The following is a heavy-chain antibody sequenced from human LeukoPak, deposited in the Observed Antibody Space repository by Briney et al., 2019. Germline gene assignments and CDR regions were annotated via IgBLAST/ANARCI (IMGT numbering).Heavy chain of an antibody. D-gene: IGHD2-15*01. V-gene: IGHV4-30-4*01. CDR1: GGSISSGDYY. J-gene: IGHJ4*02. Sequence: TSETLSLTCTVSGGSISSGDYYWSWVRQPPGKGLEWIGYIYYSGSTYYNPSLKSRVIISVDTSKNQFSLKLSSVTAADTAVYYCARDLGMGGDQWGQGTLVTVSS. CDR3: ARDLGMGGDQ. CDR2: IYYSGST.